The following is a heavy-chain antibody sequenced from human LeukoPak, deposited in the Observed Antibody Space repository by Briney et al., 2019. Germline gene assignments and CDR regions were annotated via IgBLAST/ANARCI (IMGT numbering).Heavy chain of an antibody. CDR2: TYYRSKWYN. V-gene: IGHV6-1*01. CDR3: ARASSGSYYPDWYFDL. Sequence: SQTLSLTCALSGDSFSSNSAAWNWIRQSPSRGLEWLGRTYYRSKWYNDYAVSVKSRITINPDTSKNQFSLQLNSVTPEDTAVYYCARASSGSYYPDWYFDLWGRGTLVTVSS. D-gene: IGHD1-26*01. J-gene: IGHJ2*01. CDR1: GDSFSSNSAA.